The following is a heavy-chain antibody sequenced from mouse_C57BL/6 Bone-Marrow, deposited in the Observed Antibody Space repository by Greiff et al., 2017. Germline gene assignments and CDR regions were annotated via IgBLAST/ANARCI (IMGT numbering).Heavy chain of an antibody. J-gene: IGHJ4*01. V-gene: IGHV5-16*01. CDR2: INYDGSST. D-gene: IGHD1-1*01. CDR1: GFTFSAYY. CDR3: ARERSTTVDYYAMDY. Sequence: DVMLVESEGGLVQPGSSMKLSCTASGFTFSAYYMAWVRQVPEKGLEWVANINYDGSSTYYLDSLKSRFIISRDNAKNILYLQMSSLKSEDTATYYCARERSTTVDYYAMDYWGQGNSVTVSS.